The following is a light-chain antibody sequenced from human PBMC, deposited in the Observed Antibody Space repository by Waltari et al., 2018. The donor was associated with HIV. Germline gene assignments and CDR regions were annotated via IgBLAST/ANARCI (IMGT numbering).Light chain of an antibody. CDR1: HSNIGNNF. CDR3: ATWDNSLRAM. J-gene: IGLJ3*02. CDR2: ENN. Sequence: QSVLTQPPSVSAAPGQKVTISCPGSHSNIGNNFVSWYQHLTGTAPKLLIYENNRRPSRIPDRFSASKTGTSATLGITGLQTGDEAIYYCATWDNSLRAMFGGGTKLTVL. V-gene: IGLV1-51*01.